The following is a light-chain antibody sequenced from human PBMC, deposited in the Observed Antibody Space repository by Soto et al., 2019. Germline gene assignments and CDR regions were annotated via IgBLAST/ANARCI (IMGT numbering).Light chain of an antibody. CDR2: EVS. J-gene: IGLJ3*02. Sequence: QSALTQPASVSGSPGQSITISCTGTSSDVGGYNYVSWYQQHPGKAPKLMIYEVSNRPSGVSNRFSGSKSGNTASLTISGLQAEDEADYYCSSYTSNSTRGVFGGGTKLTVL. CDR1: SSDVGGYNY. V-gene: IGLV2-14*01. CDR3: SSYTSNSTRGV.